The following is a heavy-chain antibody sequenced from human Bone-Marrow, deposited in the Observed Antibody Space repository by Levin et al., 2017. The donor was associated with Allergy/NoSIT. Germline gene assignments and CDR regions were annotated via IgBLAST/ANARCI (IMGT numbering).Heavy chain of an antibody. V-gene: IGHV3-43*01. CDR1: GFTFYDYT. CDR3: AKDLSPRIAVTGNIEY. CDR2: ISWDASTT. J-gene: IGHJ4*02. D-gene: IGHD6-19*01. Sequence: GGSLRLSCAASGFTFYDYTMHWVRQAPQRGLEWVSLISWDASTTYYADSVRGRFTISRDNSKNALYLQMNSLTTEDTALYYCAKDLSPRIAVTGNIEYWGQGTLVTVSS.